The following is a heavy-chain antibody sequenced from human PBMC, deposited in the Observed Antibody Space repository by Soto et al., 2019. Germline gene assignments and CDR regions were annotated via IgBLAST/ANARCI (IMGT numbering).Heavy chain of an antibody. CDR3: ARHFWSGQLPFYFDQ. CDR1: GYTFNSYG. Sequence: QVLLVQSGAEVKKPGASVKVSCKASGYTFNSYGVSWVRQAPGQGLEWVGWISAYNGNTKYSQNIQGRVTITIDTTTSSAYLEVRSPRSDDTAIYYCARHFWSGQLPFYFDQWGQRTLVTVSS. J-gene: IGHJ4*02. V-gene: IGHV1-18*01. D-gene: IGHD3-3*02. CDR2: ISAYNGNT.